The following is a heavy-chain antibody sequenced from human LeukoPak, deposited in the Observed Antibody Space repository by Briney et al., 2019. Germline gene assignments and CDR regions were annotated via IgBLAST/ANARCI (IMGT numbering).Heavy chain of an antibody. CDR3: AREMATINMMIGDH. Sequence: ASVRVSCKASGYTFTSFYIRWVRQAPGQGLEWMGIINPSAGRTTYAQKFQGRVTMTRDTSTSTVYMELSSLTSEDTAVYYCAREMATINMMIGDHWGQGPLVTVSS. CDR1: GYTFTSFY. J-gene: IGHJ4*02. CDR2: INPSAGRT. D-gene: IGHD5-24*01. V-gene: IGHV1-46*01.